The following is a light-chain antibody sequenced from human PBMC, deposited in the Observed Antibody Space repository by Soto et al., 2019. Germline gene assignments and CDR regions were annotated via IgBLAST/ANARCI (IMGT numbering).Light chain of an antibody. CDR3: QQYGSSPPWK. Sequence: EIVVTQSPGTLSVSPGERATLSCRASQSVSSTYLIWYQQKPGQAPRLLIYGASYRATGIPDRLSGSGSGTDSTLTISRLEPEDFAVYYCQQYGSSPPWKFGQGTKVDIK. J-gene: IGKJ1*01. CDR2: GAS. CDR1: QSVSSTY. V-gene: IGKV3-20*01.